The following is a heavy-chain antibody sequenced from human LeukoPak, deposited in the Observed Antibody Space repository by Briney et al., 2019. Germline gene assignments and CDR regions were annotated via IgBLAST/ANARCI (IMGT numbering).Heavy chain of an antibody. J-gene: IGHJ5*02. CDR2: IYYSGST. V-gene: IGHV4-39*01. D-gene: IGHD3-10*01. CDR1: GGSISSSSYY. Sequence: SETLSLTCTVSGGSISSSSYYWGWIRQPPGKGLEWIGSIYYSGSTYYNASLKSRVTISVDTSKNQFSLRLSSVTAADTAVYYCARLYDTSRFVPWGQGTLVTVSS. CDR3: ARLYDTSRFVP.